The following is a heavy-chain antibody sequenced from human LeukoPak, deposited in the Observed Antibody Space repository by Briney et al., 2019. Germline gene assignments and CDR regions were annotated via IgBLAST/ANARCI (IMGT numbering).Heavy chain of an antibody. CDR2: INPNSGGT. CDR1: GYTFTGYY. V-gene: IGHV1-2*02. J-gene: IGHJ5*02. Sequence: ASVKVSCKASGYTFTGYYMHWVRQAPGQGLEWMGWINPNSGGTNYAQKFQGRVTMTRDTSISTAYMEPSRLRSDDTAVYYCARAEWDRAWFDPWGQGTLVTVSS. CDR3: ARAEWDRAWFDP. D-gene: IGHD1-26*01.